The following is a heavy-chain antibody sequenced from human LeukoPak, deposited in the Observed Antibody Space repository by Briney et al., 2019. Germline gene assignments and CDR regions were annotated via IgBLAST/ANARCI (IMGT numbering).Heavy chain of an antibody. CDR3: AKSAGERYYYYGMDV. CDR2: ISGSGDTT. V-gene: IGHV3-23*01. D-gene: IGHD1-1*01. J-gene: IGHJ6*02. CDR1: GFTFSSYA. Sequence: GGSLRLSCAASGFTFSSYAMSWVRQAPGEGLEWVSAISGSGDTTYSADSVKGRFTISRDNSKNTLYLQMNSLRAEDTAVYYCAKSAGERYYYYGMDVWGQGTTVTVSS.